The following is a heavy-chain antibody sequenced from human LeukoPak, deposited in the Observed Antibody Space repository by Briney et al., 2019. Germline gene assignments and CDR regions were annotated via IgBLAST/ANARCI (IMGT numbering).Heavy chain of an antibody. CDR2: ISAYNGNT. CDR1: GGTFSSYA. D-gene: IGHD3-3*01. V-gene: IGHV1-18*01. J-gene: IGHJ3*02. CDR3: ASGKARFLEWSFRYAFDI. Sequence: ASVKVSCKASGGTFSSYAISWVRQAPGQGLEWMGWISAYNGNTNYAQKLQGRVTMTTDTSTSTAYMELRSLRSEDTAVYYCASGKARFLEWSFRYAFDIWGQGTMVTVSS.